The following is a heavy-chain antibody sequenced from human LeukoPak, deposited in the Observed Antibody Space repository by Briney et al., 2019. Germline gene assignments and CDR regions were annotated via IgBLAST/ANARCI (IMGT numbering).Heavy chain of an antibody. CDR3: AREPYSSSWYYFDY. V-gene: IGHV3-23*01. CDR1: GYTFSSYA. J-gene: IGHJ4*02. D-gene: IGHD6-13*01. CDR2: ISGSGGST. Sequence: PGGSLRLSCAASGYTFSSYAMSWVRQAPGKGLEWVSAISGSGGSTYYADSVKGRFTISRDNSKNTLYLQMNSLRAEDTAVYYCAREPYSSSWYYFDYWGQGTLVTVSS.